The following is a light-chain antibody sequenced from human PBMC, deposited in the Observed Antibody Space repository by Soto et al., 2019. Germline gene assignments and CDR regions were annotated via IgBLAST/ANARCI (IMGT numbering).Light chain of an antibody. V-gene: IGKV1-5*01. J-gene: IGKJ1*01. CDR3: QHYNSYPWT. CDR2: DAS. CDR1: QSISSW. Sequence: DIQMTQSPSTLSASVGDRVTITCRASQSISSWLAWYQQKPGKAPKLLMYDASSLGSGVPSRFSGSGSGTEFTLPISSLQPDDFATYYCQHYNSYPWTFGQGTKVEIK.